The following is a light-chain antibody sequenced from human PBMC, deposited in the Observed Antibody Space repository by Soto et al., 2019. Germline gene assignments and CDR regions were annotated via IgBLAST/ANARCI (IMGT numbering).Light chain of an antibody. CDR2: GAS. V-gene: IGKV3-20*01. CDR3: QQYGSSVT. Sequence: EIVMTQSPATLSVSPGERATLSCRASQSVSSDLVWYQQKPGQAPRLLIYGASSRATGIPDRFSGSESGTDFTLRISRLEPEDFAVYYCQQYGSSVTFGQGTKVDIK. J-gene: IGKJ1*01. CDR1: QSVSSD.